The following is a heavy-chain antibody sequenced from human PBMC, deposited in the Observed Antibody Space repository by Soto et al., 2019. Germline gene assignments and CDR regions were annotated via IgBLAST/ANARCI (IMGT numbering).Heavy chain of an antibody. D-gene: IGHD2-21*01. CDR2: VKNNGGAT. J-gene: IGHJ5*01. V-gene: IGHV3-15*07. Sequence: EVQLVESGGDLVKPGGSLRLSCAASGFIFSHAWFNWVRQPPGKGLELVGRVKNNGGATDYAASVKGRFTISRDDSNDKVYLQMSMLRTEDTAIYYCAAELGPAYDSNNWFDSWGQGTLVTVSS. CDR3: AAELGPAYDSNNWFDS. CDR1: GFIFSHAW.